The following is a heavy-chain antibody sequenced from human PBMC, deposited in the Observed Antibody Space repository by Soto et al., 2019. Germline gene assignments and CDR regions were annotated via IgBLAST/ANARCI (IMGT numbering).Heavy chain of an antibody. D-gene: IGHD3-22*01. CDR3: ARVPGYYDSSGYYLHHYYGMDV. CDR1: GGSISSYY. J-gene: IGHJ6*02. V-gene: IGHV4-59*01. Sequence: SETLSLTCTVSGGSISSYYWSWIRQPPGKGLEWIGYIYYSGSTNYNPSLKSRVTISVDTSKNQFSLKLSSVTAADTAVYYCARVPGYYDSSGYYLHHYYGMDVWGQGTTVTVS. CDR2: IYYSGST.